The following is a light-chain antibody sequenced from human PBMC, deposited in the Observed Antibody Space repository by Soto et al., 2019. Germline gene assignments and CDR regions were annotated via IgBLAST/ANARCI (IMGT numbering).Light chain of an antibody. J-gene: IGKJ4*01. CDR1: QSVNSLY. Sequence: EIVLTQSPGTLSLSPGERATLSCRASQSVNSLYLAWYQQKPGQAPRLLIYGASSSATCIPDRFSGSGSGTDFTLTSRRMEPEDSAVYYCQDYSGSQTFGGGTKVEIK. CDR3: QDYSGSQT. CDR2: GAS. V-gene: IGKV3-20*01.